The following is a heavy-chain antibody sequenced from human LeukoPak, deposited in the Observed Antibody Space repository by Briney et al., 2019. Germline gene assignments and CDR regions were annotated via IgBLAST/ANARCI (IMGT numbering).Heavy chain of an antibody. CDR2: ISGSGGST. CDR1: GFTFSSYA. Sequence: GGSLRLSCAASGFTFSSYAMSWVRQAPGKGLEWVSAISGSGGSTYYADSVKGRFTISRDNSKNTLYLQMNSLRAEDTAVYYCAREIHDYRYYYMDVWGKGTTVTVSS. CDR3: AREIHDYRYYYMDV. D-gene: IGHD4-11*01. V-gene: IGHV3-23*01. J-gene: IGHJ6*03.